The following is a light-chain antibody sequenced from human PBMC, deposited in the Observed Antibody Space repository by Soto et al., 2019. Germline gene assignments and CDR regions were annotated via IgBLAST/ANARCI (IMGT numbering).Light chain of an antibody. Sequence: QSALTQPASVSGSPGQSITISCTGTSSDVGGYNYVSWYQQHPGKAPKLMIYEVSNRPSGVSNRFSGSKSGNTASLTISGVQAEDEGDYYCSSYTSSSALRVFGGGTKVTVL. CDR2: EVS. CDR1: SSDVGGYNY. J-gene: IGLJ3*02. V-gene: IGLV2-14*01. CDR3: SSYTSSSALRV.